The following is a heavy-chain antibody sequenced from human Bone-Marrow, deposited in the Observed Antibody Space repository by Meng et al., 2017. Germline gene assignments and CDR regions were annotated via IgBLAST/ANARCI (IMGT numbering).Heavy chain of an antibody. CDR3: ARLGNWNQGDF. D-gene: IGHD1-1*01. Sequence: SETLSLTCTVSGGSISHYFWSWIRQPPGKGLEWIGYIFYNGNTNYNPSLKSRVAISVDVSKNQFSLKLSSVTAADTAVYYCARLGNWNQGDFWGQGKLVTVSS. CDR1: GGSISHYF. CDR2: IFYNGNT. V-gene: IGHV4-59*01. J-gene: IGHJ4*02.